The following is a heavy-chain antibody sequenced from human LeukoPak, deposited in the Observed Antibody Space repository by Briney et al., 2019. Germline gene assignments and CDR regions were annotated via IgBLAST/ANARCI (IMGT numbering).Heavy chain of an antibody. CDR3: ARAIQADIVVVPHWYSSSWGEGYFDY. V-gene: IGHV3-7*05. CDR2: IKQDGSEK. D-gene: IGHD2-2*01. J-gene: IGHJ4*02. CDR1: GFTFSSYW. Sequence: GGSLRLSCAASGFTFSSYWMSWVRQAPGKGLEWVANIKQDGSEKYYVDSVKGRFTISRDNAKNSLYLQMNSLRAEDTAVYYCARAIQADIVVVPHWYSSSWGEGYFDYWGQGTLVTVSS.